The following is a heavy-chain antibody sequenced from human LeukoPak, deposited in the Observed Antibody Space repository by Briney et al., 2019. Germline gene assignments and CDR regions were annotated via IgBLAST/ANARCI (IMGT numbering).Heavy chain of an antibody. Sequence: ASVKVSCKASGYTFTSYDINWVRQATGQGLEWMGWMNPNSGNTGYAQKFQGRVTMTTDTSTSTAYMELRSLRSGDTAVYYCARVGYDYVWGSYRPPSYFDYWGQGTLVTVSS. CDR2: MNPNSGNT. J-gene: IGHJ4*02. CDR1: GYTFTSYD. CDR3: ARVGYDYVWGSYRPPSYFDY. V-gene: IGHV1-8*01. D-gene: IGHD3-16*02.